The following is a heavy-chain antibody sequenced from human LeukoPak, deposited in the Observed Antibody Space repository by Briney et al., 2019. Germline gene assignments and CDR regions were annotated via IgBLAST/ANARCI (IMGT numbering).Heavy chain of an antibody. Sequence: GGSLRLSCAAAGVTVSSNYMSRVRQVPGRGLEWVSMMYSDGTTHYLDSVKGRFTISRDNSKNTLYLQMNSLRVEDTAVYYCARWYCNSLNCYYDYWGQGTLVTVSS. CDR1: GVTVSSNY. V-gene: IGHV3-53*01. D-gene: IGHD2/OR15-2a*01. J-gene: IGHJ4*02. CDR2: MYSDGTT. CDR3: ARWYCNSLNCYYDY.